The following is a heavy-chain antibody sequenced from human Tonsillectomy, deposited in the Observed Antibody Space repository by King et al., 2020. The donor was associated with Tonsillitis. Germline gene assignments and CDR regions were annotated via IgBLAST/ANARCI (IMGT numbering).Heavy chain of an antibody. CDR1: GFTFSSYG. V-gene: IGHV3-33*05. J-gene: IGHJ3*02. CDR3: ASRLVIVVVTAGDAFDI. Sequence: HVQLVESGGGVVQPGRSLRLSCAASGFTFSSYGMHWVRQAPGKGLEWVAVKSYDGSNKYYADSVKGRFTISRDNSKNTLYLQMNSLRAEDTAVYYCASRLVIVVVTAGDAFDIWGQGTMVTVSS. D-gene: IGHD2-21*02. CDR2: KSYDGSNK.